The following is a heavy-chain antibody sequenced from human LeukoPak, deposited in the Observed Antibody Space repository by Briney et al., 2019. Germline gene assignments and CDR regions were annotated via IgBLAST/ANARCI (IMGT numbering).Heavy chain of an antibody. J-gene: IGHJ6*02. CDR3: ARDIVVVPAAMLYGVRLYYYYYGMDV. CDR2: IWYDGSNK. Sequence: QTGGSLRPSCAASGLTFSSYGMHWVRQAPGKGLEWVAVIWYDGSNKYYADSVKGRFTISRDNSKNTLYLQMNSLRAEDTAVYYCARDIVVVPAAMLYGVRLYYYYYGMDVWGQGTTVTVSS. D-gene: IGHD2-2*01. V-gene: IGHV3-33*08. CDR1: GLTFSSYG.